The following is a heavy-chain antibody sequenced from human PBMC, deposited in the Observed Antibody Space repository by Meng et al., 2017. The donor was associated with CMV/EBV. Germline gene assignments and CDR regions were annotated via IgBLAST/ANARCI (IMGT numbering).Heavy chain of an antibody. CDR1: GGSISSSSYY. D-gene: IGHD3-3*01. Sequence: SETLSLTCTVSGGSISSSSYYWGWIRQPPGKGLEWIGSIYYSGSTYYNPSLKRRVTISVDTSKNQFSLKLSSVTAADTAVYYCARSNERITIFGVVIKSRRNWFDPWGQGTLVTVSS. CDR3: ARSNERITIFGVVIKSRRNWFDP. CDR2: IYYSGST. V-gene: IGHV4-39*01. J-gene: IGHJ5*02.